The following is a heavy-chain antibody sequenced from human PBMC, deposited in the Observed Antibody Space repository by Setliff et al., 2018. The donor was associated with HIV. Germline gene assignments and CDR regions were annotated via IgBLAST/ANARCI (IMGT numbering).Heavy chain of an antibody. CDR1: GFTFSHYA. CDR2: IYYDGSSQ. D-gene: IGHD3-10*01. CDR3: AKTSYYDASGSSHNAPWPQRDDYYYYGIDV. V-gene: IGHV3-33*06. Sequence: GGSLRLSCAVSGFTFSHYAMHWVRQSPGKGLECVALIYYDGSSQYYADSVKGRFTISRDNARNSLYLQMSSLTAEDTGLYYCAKTSYYDASGSSHNAPWPQRDDYYYYGIDVWGQGTTVTVSS. J-gene: IGHJ6*02.